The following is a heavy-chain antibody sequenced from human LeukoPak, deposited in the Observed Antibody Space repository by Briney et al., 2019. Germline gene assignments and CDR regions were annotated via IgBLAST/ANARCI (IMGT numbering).Heavy chain of an antibody. Sequence: GGSLRLSCAASGFTVSSNYMSWVRQAPGKGLEWVSVIYSGGSTYYADSVMGRFTISRDNSKNTLYLQMNSLRAEDTAVYYYARDRGGSYSFDYWGQGTLVTVSS. CDR2: IYSGGST. D-gene: IGHD1-26*01. V-gene: IGHV3-53*01. CDR1: GFTVSSNY. J-gene: IGHJ4*02. CDR3: ARDRGGSYSFDY.